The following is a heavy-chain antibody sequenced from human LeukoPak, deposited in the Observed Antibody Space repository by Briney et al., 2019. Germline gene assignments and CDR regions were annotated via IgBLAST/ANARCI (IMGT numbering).Heavy chain of an antibody. Sequence: GGSLRLSCAASGFTFSSYGMHWVRQAPGKGLEWAAVIWYDGSNKYYADSVKGRFTISRDNSKNTLYLQMNSLRAEDTAVYYCARDYDSSGYYLFDYWGQGTLVTVSS. CDR3: ARDYDSSGYYLFDY. CDR1: GFTFSSYG. V-gene: IGHV3-33*01. J-gene: IGHJ4*02. D-gene: IGHD3-22*01. CDR2: IWYDGSNK.